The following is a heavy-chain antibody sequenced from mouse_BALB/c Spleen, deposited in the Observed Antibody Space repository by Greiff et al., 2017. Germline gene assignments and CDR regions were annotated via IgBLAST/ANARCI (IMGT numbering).Heavy chain of an antibody. J-gene: IGHJ3*01. CDR3: AREGSYGPAWFAY. CDR1: GYTFTSYW. D-gene: IGHD3-3*01. Sequence: VQLQHSGAELAKPGASVKMSCKASGYTFTSYWMHWVKQRPGQGLEWIGYINPSTGYTEYNQKFKDKATLTADKSSSTAYMQLSSLTSEDSAVYYCAREGSYGPAWFAYWGQGTLVTVSA. V-gene: IGHV1-7*01. CDR2: INPSTGYT.